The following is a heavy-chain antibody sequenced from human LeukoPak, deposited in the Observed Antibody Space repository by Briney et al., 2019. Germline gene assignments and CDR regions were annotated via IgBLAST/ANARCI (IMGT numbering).Heavy chain of an antibody. J-gene: IGHJ6*03. D-gene: IGHD3-22*01. V-gene: IGHV1-69*13. CDR3: ARGGVGDYYDSSGYPNPYYYYYMDV. CDR2: IIPIFGTA. CDR1: VGTFSSYA. Sequence: SVKLSCKSSVGTFSSYAISWVRQAPGQGLEWMGGIIPIFGTANYAQKFQGRVTITADESTSTAYMELSSLRSEDAAVYYWARGGVGDYYDSSGYPNPYYYYYMDVWGKGTTVTVSS.